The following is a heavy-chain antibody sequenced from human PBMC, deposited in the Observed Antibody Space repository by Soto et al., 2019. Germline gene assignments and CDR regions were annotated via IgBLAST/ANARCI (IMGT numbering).Heavy chain of an antibody. V-gene: IGHV3-21*01. J-gene: IGHJ6*04. D-gene: IGHD6-13*01. Sequence: GGSLRLSCAASGFTFSSYSMNWVRQAPGKGLEWVSSISSSSSYIYYADSVKGRFTISRDNAKNSLYLQMNSLRDEDTAVYYCARSPMGPRRWYYHYYYGMDVWGKGTTVTVSS. CDR3: ARSPMGPRRWYYHYYYGMDV. CDR1: GFTFSSYS. CDR2: ISSSSSYI.